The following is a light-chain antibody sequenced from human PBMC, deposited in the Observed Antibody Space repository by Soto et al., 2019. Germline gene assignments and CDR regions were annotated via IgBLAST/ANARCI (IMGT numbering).Light chain of an antibody. Sequence: AIRMTQSPSSFSTSTGDRVTITCRASQGISSYLAWYQQKPGKAPKLLIYAASTLQSGVPSRFSGSGSGTEFTLTISCLQSEDFATYYFQQYYSYPLTFGPGTKVDIK. J-gene: IGKJ3*01. CDR3: QQYYSYPLT. V-gene: IGKV1-8*01. CDR1: QGISSY. CDR2: AAS.